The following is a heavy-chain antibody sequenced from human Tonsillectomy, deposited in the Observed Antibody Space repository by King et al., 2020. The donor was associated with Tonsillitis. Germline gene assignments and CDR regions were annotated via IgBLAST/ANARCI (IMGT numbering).Heavy chain of an antibody. V-gene: IGHV4-28*03. CDR2: SYYSGST. CDR1: GYSISTSHW. CDR3: ARAEKDQLLPNYYYYYYMDV. Sequence: VQLQESGPGLVKPPDTLSLTCAVSGYSISTSHWWGWIRQPPGKGLEWIGYSYYSGSTYYNPSLKSRVTMSVDTAKNQFSLKLSSVTAVDTAVYYCARAEKDQLLPNYYYYYYMDVWGKGTTVTVSS. D-gene: IGHD2-2*01. J-gene: IGHJ6*03.